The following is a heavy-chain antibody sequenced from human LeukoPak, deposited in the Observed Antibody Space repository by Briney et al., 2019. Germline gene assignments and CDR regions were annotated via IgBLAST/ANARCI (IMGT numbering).Heavy chain of an antibody. Sequence: SVKVSCKASGGTFSSHAISWVRQAPGQGLEWMGRIIPILGIANYAQKFQGRVTITADKSTSTAYMELSSLRSEDTAVYYCARGGSYYGSGKDWFDPWGQGTLVTVSS. V-gene: IGHV1-69*04. J-gene: IGHJ5*02. CDR1: GGTFSSHA. CDR3: ARGGSYYGSGKDWFDP. CDR2: IIPILGIA. D-gene: IGHD3-10*01.